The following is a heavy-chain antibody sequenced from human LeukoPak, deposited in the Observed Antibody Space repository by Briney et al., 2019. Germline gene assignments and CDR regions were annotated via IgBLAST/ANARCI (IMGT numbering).Heavy chain of an antibody. V-gene: IGHV1-2*02. J-gene: IGHJ5*02. CDR3: ARARITIFGVVTEFDP. Sequence: GASVRVSCKASGYTFTGYYMHWVRQAPGQGLEWMGWINPNSGGTNYARKFQGRVTMTRDTSISTAYMELSRQRSDDTAVYYCARARITIFGVVTEFDPWGQGTLVTVSS. CDR2: INPNSGGT. CDR1: GYTFTGYY. D-gene: IGHD3-3*01.